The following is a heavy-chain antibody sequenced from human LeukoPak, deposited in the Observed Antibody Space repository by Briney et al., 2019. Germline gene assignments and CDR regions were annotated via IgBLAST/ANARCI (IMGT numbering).Heavy chain of an antibody. CDR1: GYTFTSYG. D-gene: IGHD1-26*01. CDR2: ISAYNGNT. V-gene: IGHV1-18*01. CDR3: ARDRIVGATKWVYYYGMDV. J-gene: IGHJ6*02. Sequence: GASVKVSCKASGYTFTSYGISWVRQAPGQGLEWMGWISAYNGNTNYAQKLQGRVTMTTDTSTSTAYMELRSLRSDDTAVYYCARDRIVGATKWVYYYGMDVWGQGTTVTVSS.